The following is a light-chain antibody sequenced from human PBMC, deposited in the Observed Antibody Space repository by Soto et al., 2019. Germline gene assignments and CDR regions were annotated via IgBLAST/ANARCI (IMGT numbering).Light chain of an antibody. J-gene: IGKJ1*01. CDR1: QVSSSY. CDR2: GAS. CDR3: QQYGSSPQT. V-gene: IGKV3-20*01. Sequence: ENVLTQSPGTLSLSPGERATLSCRASQVSSSYLAWYQQKPGQAPRLLIYGASSRATGIPDRFSGSGSGTDFTLTISRLEPEDFAVYYCQQYGSSPQTFGQGTKVDIK.